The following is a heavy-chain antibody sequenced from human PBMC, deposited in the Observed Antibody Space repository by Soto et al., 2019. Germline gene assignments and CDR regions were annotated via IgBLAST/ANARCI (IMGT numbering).Heavy chain of an antibody. CDR3: VKALRYFDWLPDFDY. J-gene: IGHJ4*02. D-gene: IGHD3-9*01. V-gene: IGHV3-64D*06. CDR1: GFTFSSYA. CDR2: ISSNGGST. Sequence: GGSLRLSCSASGFTFSSYAMHWVRQAPGKGLEYVSAISSNGGSTYYADSAKGRFTISRDNSKNTLYLQMSSLRAEDTAVYYCVKALRYFDWLPDFDYCGQGTMATVYS.